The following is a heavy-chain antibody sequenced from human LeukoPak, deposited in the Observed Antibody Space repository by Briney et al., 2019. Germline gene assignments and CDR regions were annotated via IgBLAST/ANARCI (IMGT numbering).Heavy chain of an antibody. CDR1: GYTFTGYY. J-gene: IGHJ5*02. CDR3: ASVNRIVVVPAAMENWFDP. D-gene: IGHD2-2*01. CDR2: INPNSGGT. Sequence: GASVKVSCKASGYTFTGYYMHWVRQAPGQGLEWMGWINPNSGGTNYAQKFQGRVTMTRDTSISTAYMELSRLRSDDTAVYYCASVNRIVVVPAAMENWFDPWGQGTLVTVSS. V-gene: IGHV1-2*02.